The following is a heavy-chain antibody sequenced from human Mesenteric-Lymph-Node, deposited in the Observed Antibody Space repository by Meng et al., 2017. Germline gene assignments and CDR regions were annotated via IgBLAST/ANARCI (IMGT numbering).Heavy chain of an antibody. CDR2: ISSSGDTT. CDR1: GFTFRGYW. J-gene: IGHJ3*01. V-gene: IGHV3-23*01. Sequence: GESLKISCEASGFTFRGYWMSWVRQAPGKGLEWVSVISSSGDTTYYADSVKGRFTISRDNSKNTMYLQMKTLRAEDRAVYYCAKVDSGWYVGAFDVWGQGTMVTVSS. CDR3: AKVDSGWYVGAFDV. D-gene: IGHD6-19*01.